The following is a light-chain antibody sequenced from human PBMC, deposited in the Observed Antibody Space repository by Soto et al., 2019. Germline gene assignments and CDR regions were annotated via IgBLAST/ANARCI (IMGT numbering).Light chain of an antibody. J-gene: IGKJ1*01. Sequence: VFTQSPGTLSLSPGERATRSCRTSQSVSSSFLAWYQQKPGQAPRLLMFDASNRATDIPDRFSGSGSGTDFTLTIGRLEPEDFAVYYCQQFGSLGTLGQGTKVDIK. V-gene: IGKV3-20*01. CDR3: QQFGSLGT. CDR2: DAS. CDR1: QSVSSSF.